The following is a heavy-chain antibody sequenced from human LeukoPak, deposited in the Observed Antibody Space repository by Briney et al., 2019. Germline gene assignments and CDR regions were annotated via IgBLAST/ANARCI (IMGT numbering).Heavy chain of an antibody. CDR2: INPSGGST. V-gene: IGHV1-46*01. Sequence: GASVKVSCMASGYTFTSYYMHWVRQAPGQGLEWMGIINPSGGSTSYAQKFQGRVTMTRDTSTSTVYMELSSLRSEDTAVYYCARAVVTADPHYFDYWAREPWSPSPQ. CDR3: ARAVVTADPHYFDY. D-gene: IGHD2-21*02. J-gene: IGHJ4*02. CDR1: GYTFTSYY.